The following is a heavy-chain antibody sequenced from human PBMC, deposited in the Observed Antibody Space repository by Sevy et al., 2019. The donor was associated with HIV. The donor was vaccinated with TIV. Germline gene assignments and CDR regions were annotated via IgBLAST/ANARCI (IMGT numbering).Heavy chain of an antibody. CDR3: AKDYCIGNDCFLGWFDP. D-gene: IGHD2-15*01. Sequence: GGSLRLSCAASGFTLSSVGIHWVRLTPGTGLEWLAFIGHDGNKYFYGASVKGRITTSRDNSKNTVSLQMNSLRVEEKAIYYCAKDYCIGNDCFLGWFDPRGQGTVVTVSS. V-gene: IGHV3-30*02. CDR1: GFTLSSVG. J-gene: IGHJ5*02. CDR2: IGHDGNKY.